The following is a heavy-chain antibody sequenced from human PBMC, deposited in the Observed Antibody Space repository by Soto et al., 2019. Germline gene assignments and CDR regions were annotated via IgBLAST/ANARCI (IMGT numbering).Heavy chain of an antibody. CDR1: GGSISSSSYY. J-gene: IGHJ4*02. CDR3: ARRLIPDYFDY. D-gene: IGHD3-16*01. CDR2: IYYSGST. Sequence: SETLSLTCTVSGGSISSSSYYWGWIRQPPGKGLEWIGSIYYSGSTYYNPSLKSRVTISVDTSKNQFSLKLSSVTAADTAVYYCARRLIPDYFDYWGQGTLVTVSS. V-gene: IGHV4-39*01.